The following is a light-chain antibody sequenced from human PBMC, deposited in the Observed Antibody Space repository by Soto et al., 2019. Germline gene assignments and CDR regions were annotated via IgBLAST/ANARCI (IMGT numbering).Light chain of an antibody. CDR1: ETIARY. Sequence: DIQLTQSPSSLSASVGDRVTITCRASETIARYLNWYQQKPGKAPNLLIYAASTLKSGFPSRFSGTGSGTDFTLTISRLQPEDFATYYCQQYNNWPPYTFGQGTKLEIK. CDR3: QQYNNWPPYT. CDR2: AAS. V-gene: IGKV1-39*01. J-gene: IGKJ2*01.